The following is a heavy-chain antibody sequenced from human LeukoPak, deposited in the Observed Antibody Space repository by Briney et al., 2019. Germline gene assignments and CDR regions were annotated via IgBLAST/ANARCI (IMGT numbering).Heavy chain of an antibody. D-gene: IGHD6-13*01. CDR1: GYTFTGFY. CDR2: INPNSGDT. J-gene: IGHJ4*02. CDR3: ATNLIAATVDY. Sequence: ASVKVSCKASGYTFTGFYMHWVRQAPGQRLEWMGWINPNSGDTNYAQKFQGRVTMTRDTSISTAYMELSRLRSDDTAVYYCATNLIAATVDYWGQGTLVTVSS. V-gene: IGHV1-2*02.